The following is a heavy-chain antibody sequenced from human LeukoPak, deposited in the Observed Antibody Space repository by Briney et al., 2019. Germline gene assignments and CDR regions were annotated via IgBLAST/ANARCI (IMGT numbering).Heavy chain of an antibody. CDR1: GGSFSGYY. D-gene: IGHD3-10*01. J-gene: IGHJ6*02. CDR3: ARGVPTHYCGSGSYSPEDYYYYGMDV. Sequence: SETLSLTCAVYGGSFSGYYWSWIRQPPGKGLEWIGEINHSGSTNYNPSLKSRVTISVDTSKNQFSLKLSSVTAADTAVYYCARGVPTHYCGSGSYSPEDYYYYGMDVWGQGTTVTVSS. CDR2: INHSGST. V-gene: IGHV4-34*01.